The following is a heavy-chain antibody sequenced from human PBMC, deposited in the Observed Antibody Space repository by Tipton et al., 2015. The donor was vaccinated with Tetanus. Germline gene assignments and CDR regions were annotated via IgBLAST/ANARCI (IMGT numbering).Heavy chain of an antibody. CDR3: ARRSSGWLSDYFDY. Sequence: TLSLTCAVYGGSFSGYYWSWIRQPPGKGLEWIGEINHSGSTYYNPSLKSRVTISVDTSKNQFSLKLSSVTAADTAVYYCARRSSGWLSDYFDYWGQGTLVTVSS. CDR1: GGSFSGYY. V-gene: IGHV4-34*01. CDR2: INHSGST. J-gene: IGHJ4*02. D-gene: IGHD6-19*01.